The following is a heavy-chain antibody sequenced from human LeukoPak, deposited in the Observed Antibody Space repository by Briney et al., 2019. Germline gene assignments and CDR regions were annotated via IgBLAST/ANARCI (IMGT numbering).Heavy chain of an antibody. CDR2: ISYDGSNK. V-gene: IGHV3-30-3*01. CDR1: TFTFSSYA. CDR3: ARDRIAVAGIFDY. J-gene: IGHJ4*02. D-gene: IGHD6-19*01. Sequence: GGSLRLSCAASTFTFSSYAMHWVRQAPGKGLEWVAVISYDGSNKYYADSVKGRFTISRDNSNNTLYLQMNSLRAEDTGVYYCARDRIAVAGIFDYSGQGTLVTVPS.